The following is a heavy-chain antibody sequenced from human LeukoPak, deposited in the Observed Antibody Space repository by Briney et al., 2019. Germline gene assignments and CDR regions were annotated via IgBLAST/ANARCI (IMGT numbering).Heavy chain of an antibody. V-gene: IGHV1-2*02. CDR3: ARTHPGIPAAMVDAFDI. Sequence: ASVKVSCKASGYTFTGYYMHWVRQAPEQGLEWMGWINPNSGGTNYAQKFQGRVTITTDESTSTAYMELSSLRSEDTAVYYCARTHPGIPAAMVDAFDIWGQGTMVTVSS. J-gene: IGHJ3*02. D-gene: IGHD2-2*01. CDR2: INPNSGGT. CDR1: GYTFTGYY.